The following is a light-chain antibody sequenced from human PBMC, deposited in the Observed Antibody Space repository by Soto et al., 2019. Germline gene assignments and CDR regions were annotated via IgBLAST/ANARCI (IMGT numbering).Light chain of an antibody. V-gene: IGKV3-11*01. CDR2: DTS. CDR3: QQRSKWVT. Sequence: EIVMTQSPATLSLSPGERATLSCRASQSVSSNLVWYLQKPGQAPRLLIYDTSTRATNVPARFSGSGSETEFTLTISGLEPEDFGIYYCQQRSKWVTFGRGTKVDIK. J-gene: IGKJ4*01. CDR1: QSVSSN.